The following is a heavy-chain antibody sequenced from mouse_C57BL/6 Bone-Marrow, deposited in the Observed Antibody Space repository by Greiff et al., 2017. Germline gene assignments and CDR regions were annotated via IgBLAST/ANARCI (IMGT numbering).Heavy chain of an antibody. CDR1: GYTFTDYY. Sequence: VQLQQSGPVLVKPGASVKMSCKASGYTFTDYYMNWVKQSHGKSLEWIGVINPYNGGTSYNQKFKGKATLTVDKSSSTAYMELNSLTSEDSAGYYCAREEGGGYFDVWGTGTTVTVSS. J-gene: IGHJ1*03. V-gene: IGHV1-19*01. CDR3: AREEGGGYFDV. CDR2: INPYNGGT.